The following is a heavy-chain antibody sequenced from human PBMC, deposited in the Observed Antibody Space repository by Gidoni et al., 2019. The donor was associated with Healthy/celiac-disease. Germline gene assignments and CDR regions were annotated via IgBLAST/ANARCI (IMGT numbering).Heavy chain of an antibody. V-gene: IGHV4-59*01. CDR1: GGSISSYY. CDR3: ARVATVTPRYFDY. CDR2: ISFSGST. J-gene: IGHJ4*02. D-gene: IGHD4-17*01. Sequence: VQLQESDPGLVKPSETLSLTCTVAGGSISSYYWSWIRQPPGKGLEWSGYISFSGSTNYNPSLKSRVTISVDTSKNQFSLKLSSVTAADTAVYYCARVATVTPRYFDYWGQGTLVTVSA.